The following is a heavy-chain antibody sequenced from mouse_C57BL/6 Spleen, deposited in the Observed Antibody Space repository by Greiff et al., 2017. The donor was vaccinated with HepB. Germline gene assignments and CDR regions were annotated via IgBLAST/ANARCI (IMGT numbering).Heavy chain of an antibody. Sequence: EVQLQQSGPELVKPGASVKIPCKASGYTFTDYNMDWVKQSHGKSLEWIGDINPNNGGTIYNQKFKGKATLTVDKSSSTAYMELRSLTSEDTAVYYCARAVYDYGPGFAYWGQGTLVTVSA. CDR2: INPNNGGT. J-gene: IGHJ3*01. V-gene: IGHV1-18*01. CDR3: ARAVYDYGPGFAY. CDR1: GYTFTDYN. D-gene: IGHD2-4*01.